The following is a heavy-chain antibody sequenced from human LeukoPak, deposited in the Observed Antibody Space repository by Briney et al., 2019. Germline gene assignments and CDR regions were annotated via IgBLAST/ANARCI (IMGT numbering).Heavy chain of an antibody. CDR3: ARLLGWLLPYYFDY. CDR1: GDSINTGNYY. CDR2: IYYSGST. J-gene: IGHJ4*02. D-gene: IGHD3-22*01. Sequence: SETLSLTCTVSGDSINTGNYYWGWIRQPPGKGLEWIGSIYYSGSTYYNPSLKSRVTISVDTSKNQFSLKLSSVTAADTAVYYCARLLGWLLPYYFDYWGQGTLVTVSS. V-gene: IGHV4-39*01.